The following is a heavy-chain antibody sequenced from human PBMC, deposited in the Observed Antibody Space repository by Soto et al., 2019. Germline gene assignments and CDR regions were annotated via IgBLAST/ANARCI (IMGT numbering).Heavy chain of an antibody. Sequence: ASVKVSCKASGYTFTSYYMHWVRQAPGQGLEWMGIINPSGGSTSYAQKFQGRVTMTRDESTSTAYMELSSLRSEDTAVYYCARGDITGTTARYYYGMDVWGQGTTVTVSS. V-gene: IGHV1-46*01. CDR3: ARGDITGTTARYYYGMDV. CDR1: GYTFTSYY. CDR2: INPSGGST. J-gene: IGHJ6*02. D-gene: IGHD1-7*01.